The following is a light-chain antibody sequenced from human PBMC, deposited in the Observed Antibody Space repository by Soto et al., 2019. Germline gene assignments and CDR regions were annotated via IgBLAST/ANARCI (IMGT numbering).Light chain of an antibody. J-gene: IGKJ5*01. CDR2: GAS. CDR1: QSIRRS. Sequence: TQSPSSLSASVADRVTITCRASQSIRRSLNWYQQKPGQAPSLLIYGASNRATGIPERFRGRGSGTDFTLTISGLEPEDFAVYYCQQYGSSSLTFGQGTRLEI. V-gene: IGKV3-20*01. CDR3: QQYGSSSLT.